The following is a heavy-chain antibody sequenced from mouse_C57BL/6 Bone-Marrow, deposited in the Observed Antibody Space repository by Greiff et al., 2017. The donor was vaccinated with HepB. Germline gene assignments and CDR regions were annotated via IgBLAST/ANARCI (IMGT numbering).Heavy chain of an antibody. Sequence: QVQLQQSGPELVKPGASVKISCKASGYAFSSSWMNWVKQRPGKGLEWIGRIYPGDGDTNYNGKFKGKATLTADKSSSTAYMQLSSLTSEDSAVYFCARSLTTNYAMDYWGQGTSVTVSS. CDR1: GYAFSSSW. CDR2: IYPGDGDT. V-gene: IGHV1-82*01. D-gene: IGHD1-1*01. J-gene: IGHJ4*01. CDR3: ARSLTTNYAMDY.